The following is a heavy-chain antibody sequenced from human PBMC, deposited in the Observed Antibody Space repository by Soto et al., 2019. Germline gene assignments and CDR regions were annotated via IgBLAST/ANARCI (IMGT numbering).Heavy chain of an antibody. CDR2: ISAYNGNT. D-gene: IGHD3-22*01. Sequence: ASVKVSCKASGYTFTSYGISWVRQAPGQGLEWMGWISAYNGNTNYAQKLQGRVTMTTDTSTSTAYMELRSLRSDDTAVYYCARDRDSSGYYYVDYWGQGTLVTVSS. CDR1: GYTFTSYG. CDR3: ARDRDSSGYYYVDY. J-gene: IGHJ4*02. V-gene: IGHV1-18*01.